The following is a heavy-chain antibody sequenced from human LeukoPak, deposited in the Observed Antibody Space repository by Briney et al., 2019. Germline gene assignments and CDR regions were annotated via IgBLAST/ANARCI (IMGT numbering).Heavy chain of an antibody. CDR3: ARDPLA. J-gene: IGHJ5*02. V-gene: IGHV3-66*01. D-gene: IGHD1-1*01. Sequence: GGSLRLSCAASGFTVSNNYVAWVRQAPGKGLEWVSVIYSGGTTYYADSVKGRFTISRDNSKNMLYLQMNSLTADDTAVYYCARDPLAWGQGTLVTVSS. CDR2: IYSGGTT. CDR1: GFTVSNNY.